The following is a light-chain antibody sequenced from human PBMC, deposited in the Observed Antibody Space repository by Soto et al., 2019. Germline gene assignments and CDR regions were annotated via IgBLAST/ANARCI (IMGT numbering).Light chain of an antibody. J-gene: IGKJ3*01. CDR3: QQYNSYSPFT. CDR1: QSISSW. CDR2: KAS. V-gene: IGKV1-5*03. Sequence: DIQMTQSPSTLSASVGDRVTITCRASQSISSWLAWYQQKPGKAPKLLIYKASSLESGVPSRFSGSGSGTEFTLTISSLQPDDFATYYCQQYNSYSPFTCGPGTKVDIK.